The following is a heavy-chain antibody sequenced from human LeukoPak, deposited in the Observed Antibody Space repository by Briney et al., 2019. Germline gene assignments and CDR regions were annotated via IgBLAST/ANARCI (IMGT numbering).Heavy chain of an antibody. CDR3: AKDWALTGYYSPVDY. CDR2: ISGSGGST. J-gene: IGHJ4*02. V-gene: IGHV3-23*01. CDR1: GFTFSSYA. D-gene: IGHD3-9*01. Sequence: GGSLRLSCAASGFTFSSYAMSWVRQAPGKGLEWFSAISGSGGSTYYADSVKGRFTISRDNSKNTLYLQMNSLRAEDTAVYYCAKDWALTGYYSPVDYWGQGTLVTVSS.